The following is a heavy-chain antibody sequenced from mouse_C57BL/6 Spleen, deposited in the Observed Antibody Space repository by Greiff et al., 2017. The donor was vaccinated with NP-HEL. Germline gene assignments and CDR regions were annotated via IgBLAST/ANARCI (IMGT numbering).Heavy chain of an antibody. V-gene: IGHV3-6*01. J-gene: IGHJ3*01. CDR2: ISYDGSN. D-gene: IGHD3-2*02. CDR1: GYSITSGYY. CDR3: AVDSSGYAWFAY. Sequence: EVKLMESGPGLVKPSQSLSLTCSVTGYSITSGYYWNWIRQFPGNKLEWMGYISYDGSNNYNPSLKNRISITRDTSKNQFFLKLNSVTTEDTATYYCAVDSSGYAWFAYWGQGTLVTVSA.